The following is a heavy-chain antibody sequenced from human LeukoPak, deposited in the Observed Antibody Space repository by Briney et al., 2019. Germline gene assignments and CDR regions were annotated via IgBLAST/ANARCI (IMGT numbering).Heavy chain of an antibody. V-gene: IGHV1-18*01. J-gene: IGHJ4*02. D-gene: IGHD2-15*01. Sequence: ASVKVSCKASGYIFTSYDITWVRQAPGQGLEWMGRLSAYIDNTKYSQKLQGRVTMTTDTSTSTAYMELRSLRSDDTAVYYCARGFLGYCSGGSCYLTDYWGQGTLVTVSS. CDR2: LSAYIDNT. CDR3: ARGFLGYCSGGSCYLTDY. CDR1: GYIFTSYD.